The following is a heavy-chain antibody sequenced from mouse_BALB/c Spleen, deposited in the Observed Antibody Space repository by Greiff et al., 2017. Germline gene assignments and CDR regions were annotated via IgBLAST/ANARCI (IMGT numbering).Heavy chain of an antibody. V-gene: IGHV1-4*02. D-gene: IGHD2-1*01. CDR2: INPSSGYT. Sequence: VQLQQSAAELARPGASVKMSCKASGYTFTSYTMHWVKQRPGQGLEWIGYINPSSGYTEYNQKFKDKTTLTADKSSSTAYMQLSSLTSEDSAVYYCARYGNYVFDVWGAGTTVTVSS. CDR3: ARYGNYVFDV. J-gene: IGHJ1*01. CDR1: GYTFTSYT.